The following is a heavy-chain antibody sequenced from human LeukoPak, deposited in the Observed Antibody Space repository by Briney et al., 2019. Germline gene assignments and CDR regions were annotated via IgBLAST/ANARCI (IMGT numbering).Heavy chain of an antibody. Sequence: GGSLRLSCAASGFRFSDFTMTWVRQAPGKGLEWVSAISGSGGSTYYADSVKGRFTISRDNSKNTLYLQMNSLRAEDTAVYYCAKAWSSFIVVVPAAIHFDYWGQGTLVTVSS. D-gene: IGHD2-2*02. CDR1: GFRFSDFT. CDR3: AKAWSSFIVVVPAAIHFDY. J-gene: IGHJ4*02. CDR2: ISGSGGST. V-gene: IGHV3-23*01.